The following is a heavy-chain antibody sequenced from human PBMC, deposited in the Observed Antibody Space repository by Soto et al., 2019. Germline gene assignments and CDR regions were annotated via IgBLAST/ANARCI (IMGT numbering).Heavy chain of an antibody. CDR3: ARSPSNYFDY. Sequence: HPGGSLRLSCAASGFTFSSYAMHWVRQAPGKGLEWVAVISYDGRTQYYADSVEGRFTISRDNSKNTLYLQMNSLRAEDSAVYSCARSPSNYFDYWGQGTLVTVSS. J-gene: IGHJ4*02. CDR2: ISYDGRTQ. V-gene: IGHV3-30-3*01. CDR1: GFTFSSYA.